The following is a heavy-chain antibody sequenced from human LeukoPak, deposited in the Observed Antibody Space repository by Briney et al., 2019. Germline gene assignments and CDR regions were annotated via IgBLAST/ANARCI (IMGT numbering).Heavy chain of an antibody. V-gene: IGHV3-30-3*01. CDR3: ARALVPRPDYYYGSGSLGY. CDR2: ISYDGSNK. Sequence: GGSLRLSCAASGFTFSSYAMHWVRQAPGKGLEWVAVISYDGSNKYYADSVKGRFTISRDNSKNTLYLQMNSLRAEDTAVYYCARALVPRPDYYYGSGSLGYWGQGTLVTVSS. CDR1: GFTFSSYA. D-gene: IGHD3-10*01. J-gene: IGHJ4*02.